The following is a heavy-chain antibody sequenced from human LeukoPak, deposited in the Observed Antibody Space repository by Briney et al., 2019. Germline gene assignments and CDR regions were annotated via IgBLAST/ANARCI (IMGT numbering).Heavy chain of an antibody. CDR2: IYYSGTT. Sequence: PSETLSLTCTVSGGSISHYYWSWIRQSPGKGLEWIGYIYYSGTTNYNPSLKSRVTISVDTSRNQFSPQLRSVTAADTAVYYCAREDPQTTVPEGMDVWGQGTTVIVSS. CDR1: GGSISHYY. J-gene: IGHJ6*02. D-gene: IGHD4-17*01. CDR3: AREDPQTTVPEGMDV. V-gene: IGHV4-59*01.